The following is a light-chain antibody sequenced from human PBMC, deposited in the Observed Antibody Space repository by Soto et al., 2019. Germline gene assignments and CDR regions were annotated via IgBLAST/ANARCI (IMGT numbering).Light chain of an antibody. J-gene: IGKJ2*01. CDR3: QQYGRSPYT. Sequence: EFVLTQSPGTLSLSPGERATLSCRASQTVRNNYLAWYQQKPGQAPRLLIYDASSRATGIPDRFSGGGSGTDFTLTISRLEPEDFAVYYCQQYGRSPYTFGQGTKVEIK. V-gene: IGKV3-20*01. CDR1: QTVRNNY. CDR2: DAS.